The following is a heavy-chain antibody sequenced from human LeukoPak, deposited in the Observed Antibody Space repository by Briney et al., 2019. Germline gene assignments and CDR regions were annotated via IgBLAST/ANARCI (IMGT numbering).Heavy chain of an antibody. CDR1: GGTFSSYA. CDR2: IIPIFGTA. D-gene: IGHD3-3*01. CDR3: VRVPDFWSGPPGWFDP. Sequence: ASVKVSCKASGGTFSSYAISWVRQAPGQGLEWMGGIIPIFGTANYAQKFQGRVTITADESTSTAYMELSSLRSEDTAVYYCVRVPDFWSGPPGWFDPWGQGTLVTVSS. J-gene: IGHJ5*02. V-gene: IGHV1-69*13.